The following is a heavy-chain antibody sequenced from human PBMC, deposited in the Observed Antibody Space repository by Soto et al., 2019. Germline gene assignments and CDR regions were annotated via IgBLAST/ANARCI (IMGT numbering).Heavy chain of an antibody. CDR1: GGTFSSYA. CDR3: ARARIAVAGNWFDP. V-gene: IGHV1-18*01. CDR2: IIAYNGNT. Sequence: GASVKVSCKASGGTFSSYAISWVRQAPGQGLEWMGGIIAYNGNTNYAQKLQGRVTMTTDTSTSTAYMELRSLRSDDTAVYYCARARIAVAGNWFDPWGQGTLVTVSS. J-gene: IGHJ5*02. D-gene: IGHD6-19*01.